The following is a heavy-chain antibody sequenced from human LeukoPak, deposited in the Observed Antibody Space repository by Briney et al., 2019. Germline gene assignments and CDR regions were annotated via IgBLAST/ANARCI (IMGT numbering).Heavy chain of an antibody. CDR3: ARAPDCSGWYEFAD. CDR1: GFTFSSYW. J-gene: IGHJ4*02. D-gene: IGHD6-19*01. CDR2: IKQDGSEK. Sequence: GGSLRLSCAASGFTFSSYWMSWVRQAPGKGLEWVANIKQDGSEKYYVDSVKGRFTISRDNAKNSLYLQVNSLRAEDTAVYYCARAPDCSGWYEFADWGQGTLVTVSS. V-gene: IGHV3-7*01.